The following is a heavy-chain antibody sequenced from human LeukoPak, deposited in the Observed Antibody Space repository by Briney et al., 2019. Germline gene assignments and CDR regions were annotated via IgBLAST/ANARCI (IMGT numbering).Heavy chain of an antibody. CDR3: AKGPSGFGELLAFDY. Sequence: GGSLRLSCAASGFTFSSYAMHWVRQAPGKGLEYVSAISSNGGSTYYANSVKGRFTISRDNSKNTLYLQMNSLRAEDTAVYYCAKGPSGFGELLAFDYWGQGTLVTVSS. V-gene: IGHV3-64*01. J-gene: IGHJ4*02. D-gene: IGHD3-10*01. CDR1: GFTFSSYA. CDR2: ISSNGGST.